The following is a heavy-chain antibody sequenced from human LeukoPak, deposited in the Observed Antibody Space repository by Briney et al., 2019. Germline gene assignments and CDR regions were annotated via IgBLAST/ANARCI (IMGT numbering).Heavy chain of an antibody. CDR2: IYYSGGT. D-gene: IGHD2-2*01. CDR1: GGSISSGGYY. V-gene: IGHV4-31*03. J-gene: IGHJ5*02. CDR3: ARRPGAVVPAAGWFDP. Sequence: SETLSLTCTVSGGSISSGGYYWSWIRQHPGKGLEWIGYIYYSGGTYYNPSLKSRVTISVDTSKNQFSLKLSSVTAADTAVYYCARRPGAVVPAAGWFDPWGQGTLVTVSS.